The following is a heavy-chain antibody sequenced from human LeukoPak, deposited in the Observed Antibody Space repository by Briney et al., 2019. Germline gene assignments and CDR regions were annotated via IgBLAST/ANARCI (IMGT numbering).Heavy chain of an antibody. CDR3: ARTYYYDRSGYYLDY. D-gene: IGHD3-22*01. CDR2: FYPEDGET. Sequence: ASEKVSCKVSVYTLTELSMHWVRQAPGKGLEWMGGFYPEDGETIYAQKFQGRVTMTEDTSTETAYMEMSSLRSEDTAVYYCARTYYYDRSGYYLDYWGQGTLVTVSS. J-gene: IGHJ4*02. CDR1: VYTLTELS. V-gene: IGHV1-24*01.